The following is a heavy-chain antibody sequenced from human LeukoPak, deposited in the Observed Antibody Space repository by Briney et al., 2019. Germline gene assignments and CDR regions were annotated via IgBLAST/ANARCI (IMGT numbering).Heavy chain of an antibody. CDR2: ISSSGSTI. V-gene: IGHV3-48*03. J-gene: IGHJ4*02. D-gene: IGHD3-16*01. CDR3: ARGNGSFWGRYFDY. CDR1: GFTFSSHE. Sequence: GGSLRLSCAASGFTFSSHEMSWVRQAPGKGLEWVSYISSSGSTIYYADSVKGRFTISRDNAKNSLYLQVNSLRAEDTAVYYCARGNGSFWGRYFDYWGQGTLVTVSS.